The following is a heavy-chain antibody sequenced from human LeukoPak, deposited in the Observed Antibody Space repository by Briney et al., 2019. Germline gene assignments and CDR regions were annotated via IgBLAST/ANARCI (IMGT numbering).Heavy chain of an antibody. CDR3: ARGQEVSSGWYIGSSFDY. Sequence: ASVKVSCKASGYTFTSYGISWVRQAPGQGLEWMGWISAYNGNTNYAQKLQGRVTMTTDTSTSTAYMELRSLRSDDMAAYYCARGQEVSSGWYIGSSFDYWGQGTLVTVSS. D-gene: IGHD6-19*01. CDR2: ISAYNGNT. CDR1: GYTFTSYG. V-gene: IGHV1-18*03. J-gene: IGHJ4*02.